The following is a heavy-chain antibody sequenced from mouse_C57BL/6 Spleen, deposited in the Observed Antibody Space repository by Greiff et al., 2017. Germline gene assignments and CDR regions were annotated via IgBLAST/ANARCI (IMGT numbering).Heavy chain of an antibody. CDR2: INPNNGGT. J-gene: IGHJ1*03. D-gene: IGHD2-10*01. CDR1: GYTFTDYY. V-gene: IGHV1-26*01. CDR3: ARSAYCGNYGTAFDV. Sequence: VQLQQSGPELVKPGASVKISCKASGYTFTDYYMNWVKQSHGKSLEWIGDINPNNGGTSYNQKFKGKATLTVDKASSTAYMELRSLTSEDSAVYYCARSAYCGNYGTAFDVWGTGTTVTVSS.